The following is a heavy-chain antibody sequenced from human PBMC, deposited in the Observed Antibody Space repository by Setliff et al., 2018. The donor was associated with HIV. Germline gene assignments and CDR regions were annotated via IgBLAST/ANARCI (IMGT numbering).Heavy chain of an antibody. CDR1: DGPISSHY. D-gene: IGHD3-22*01. J-gene: IGHJ5*02. CDR3: TRVRLLYSDSSPVWFDP. V-gene: IGHV4-59*11. Sequence: SETLSLTCTVSDGPISSHYWSWIRQPPGKGLEWIGYLYHSGSANYNPSLKSRVTISGDTSKNQFSLKLSSVTAADTAIYYCTRVRLLYSDSSPVWFDPWGQGTLVTVSS. CDR2: LYHSGSA.